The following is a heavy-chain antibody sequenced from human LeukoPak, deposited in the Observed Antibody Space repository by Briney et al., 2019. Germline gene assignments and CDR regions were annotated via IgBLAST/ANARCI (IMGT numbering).Heavy chain of an antibody. CDR1: GFTFDDFA. V-gene: IGHV3-9*01. Sequence: GGSLRLSCAASGFTFDDFAMYWVRQAPGKGLEWVSGISWNSHSIGYADSVKGRFMMSRDNAKNSLYLQMNSLRAEDTAVYYCAREVGTFFDYWGQGTLVTVSS. D-gene: IGHD1-26*01. J-gene: IGHJ4*02. CDR2: ISWNSHSI. CDR3: AREVGTFFDY.